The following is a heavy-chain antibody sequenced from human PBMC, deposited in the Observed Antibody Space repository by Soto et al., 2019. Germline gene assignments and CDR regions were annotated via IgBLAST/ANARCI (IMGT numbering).Heavy chain of an antibody. D-gene: IGHD2-2*01. Sequence: GESLKISCAASGFTVSSNYMSWVRQAPGKGLEWVSVIYSGGSTYYADSVKGRFTISRDNSKNTLYLQMNSLRAEDTAVYYCASSSYCSSTSCYAFDIWGQGTMVTVSS. CDR3: ASSSYCSSTSCYAFDI. V-gene: IGHV3-53*01. CDR1: GFTVSSNY. CDR2: IYSGGST. J-gene: IGHJ3*02.